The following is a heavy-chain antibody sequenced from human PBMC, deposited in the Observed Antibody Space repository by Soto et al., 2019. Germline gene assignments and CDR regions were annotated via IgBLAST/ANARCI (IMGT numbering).Heavy chain of an antibody. J-gene: IGHJ4*02. V-gene: IGHV4-39*01. CDR3: ARRVEGYCSGGSCLVDY. CDR1: GGSISSSSYY. D-gene: IGHD2-15*01. CDR2: IYYSGST. Sequence: QLQLQESGPGLVKPSETLSLTCTVSGGSISSSSYYWGWIRQPPGKGLEWIGSIYYSGSTYYNPSLKSRVTISVDTSKNQFSLKLSSVTAADTAVYYCARRVEGYCSGGSCLVDYWGQGTLVTVSS.